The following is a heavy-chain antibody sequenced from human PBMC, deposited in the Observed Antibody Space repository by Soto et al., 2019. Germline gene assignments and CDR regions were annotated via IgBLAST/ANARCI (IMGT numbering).Heavy chain of an antibody. CDR2: TYYRSKWYN. D-gene: IGHD6-19*01. Sequence: PSQTLSLTCAISGDSVSSNSAAWNCISHSPSRGLEWLGRTYYRSKWYNDYAVSVKSRITINPDTSKNQFSLELDSVTPEDTAVYYCARSSGWLDYWGQGTLVTVSS. CDR3: ARSSGWLDY. V-gene: IGHV6-1*01. J-gene: IGHJ4*02. CDR1: GDSVSSNSAA.